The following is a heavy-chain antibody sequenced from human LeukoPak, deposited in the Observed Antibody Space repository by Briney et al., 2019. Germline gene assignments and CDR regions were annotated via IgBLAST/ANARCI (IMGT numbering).Heavy chain of an antibody. CDR2: IYHSGDT. V-gene: IGHV4-38-2*02. Sequence: PSETLSLTCIVSGYSITSGYYWGWIRQPPGKGLEWIGSIYHSGDTYYNPSLKSRVTMSLDTSKNQSSLKLSSVTAADTAVYYCARRPLRAIGGPFDIWGQGTMVTVSS. CDR1: GYSITSGYY. D-gene: IGHD3-22*01. CDR3: ARRPLRAIGGPFDI. J-gene: IGHJ3*02.